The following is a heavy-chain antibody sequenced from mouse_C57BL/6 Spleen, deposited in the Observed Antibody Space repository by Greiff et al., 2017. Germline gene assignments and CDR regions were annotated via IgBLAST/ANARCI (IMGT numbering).Heavy chain of an antibody. D-gene: IGHD2-13*01. Sequence: QVQLQQPGAELVRPGTSVKLSCKASGYTFTSYWMHWVKQRPGQGLEWIGVIDPSDSYTNYNQKFKGKATLTVDTSSSTAYMQLSSLTSEDSAVYYCAIQGLYAMDYWGQGTSVTVSS. CDR1: GYTFTSYW. V-gene: IGHV1-59*01. CDR2: IDPSDSYT. CDR3: AIQGLYAMDY. J-gene: IGHJ4*01.